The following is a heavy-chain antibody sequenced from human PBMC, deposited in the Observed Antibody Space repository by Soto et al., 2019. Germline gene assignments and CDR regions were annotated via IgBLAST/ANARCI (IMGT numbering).Heavy chain of an antibody. V-gene: IGHV1-3*01. J-gene: IGHJ5*02. D-gene: IGHD6-19*01. CDR3: ARERWASGSRWFDP. Sequence: QLFQGRVTITGDTSASKAYMEMSSLRSEDTAVYYCARERWASGSRWFDPWGQGTLVTVSS.